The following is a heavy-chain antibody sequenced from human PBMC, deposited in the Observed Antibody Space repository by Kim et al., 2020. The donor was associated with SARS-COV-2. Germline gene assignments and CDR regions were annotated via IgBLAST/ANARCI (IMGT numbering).Heavy chain of an antibody. CDR1: GGSISSYY. J-gene: IGHJ4*02. CDR2: IYYSGST. CDR3: ASWGGNSRGEGFDY. D-gene: IGHD4-4*01. V-gene: IGHV4-59*01. Sequence: SETLSLTCTVSGGSISSYYWSWIRQPPGKGLEWIGYIYYSGSTNYNPSLKSRVTISVDTSKNQFSLKLSSVTAADTAVYYCASWGGNSRGEGFDYWGQGTLVTVSS.